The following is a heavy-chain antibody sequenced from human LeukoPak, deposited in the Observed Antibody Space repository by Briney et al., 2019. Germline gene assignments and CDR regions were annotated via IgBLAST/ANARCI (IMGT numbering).Heavy chain of an antibody. D-gene: IGHD3-3*01. V-gene: IGHV4-4*07. Sequence: PSETLSLTCTVSGVSVSNIYWSWIRQPAGKGLEWIGRIYTSGSTNYNPSLKSRVTISVDTSKNQFSLKLSSVTAADTAVYYCAREPSIFGVVKSPFDPWGQGTLVTVSS. CDR3: AREPSIFGVVKSPFDP. CDR1: GVSVSNIY. CDR2: IYTSGST. J-gene: IGHJ5*02.